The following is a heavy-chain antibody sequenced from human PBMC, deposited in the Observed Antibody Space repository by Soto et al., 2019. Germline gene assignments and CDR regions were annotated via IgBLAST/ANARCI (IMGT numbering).Heavy chain of an antibody. CDR3: AREPYMYQLLSWFDP. Sequence: GASVKVSCKASGYTFTSYDINWVRQATGQGLEWMGWMNPNSGNTGYAQKFQGRVTITRDTSASTAYMELSSLRSEDTAVYYCAREPYMYQLLSWFDPWGQGTLVTVSS. V-gene: IGHV1-8*01. CDR1: GYTFTSYD. D-gene: IGHD2-2*01. J-gene: IGHJ5*02. CDR2: MNPNSGNT.